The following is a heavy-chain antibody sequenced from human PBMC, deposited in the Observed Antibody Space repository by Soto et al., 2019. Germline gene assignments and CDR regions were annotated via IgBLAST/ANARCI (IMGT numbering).Heavy chain of an antibody. V-gene: IGHV1-18*01. Sequence: QVQLVQSGAEVKKPGASVKVSCKASGYTFTNYGITWLRQAPGQRPEWMGWISAYNGHTKYAQNLQGRVTMTTETSTSTAYMELTSLRSDDTALYYCARGDGNYCDYWGQGTVVTVSS. D-gene: IGHD1-1*01. CDR1: GYTFTNYG. CDR3: ARGDGNYCDY. J-gene: IGHJ4*02. CDR2: ISAYNGHT.